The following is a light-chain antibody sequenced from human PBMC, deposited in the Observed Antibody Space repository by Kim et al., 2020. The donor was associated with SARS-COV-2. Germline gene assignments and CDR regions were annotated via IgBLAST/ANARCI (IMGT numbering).Light chain of an antibody. Sequence: PGERATPSCRASQSVSSSYLAWYQQKPGQAPRLLIYGASSRATGIPDRFSGRGSGTDFTLTISRLEPEDFAVYYCQQYGSSPRTFGQGTKVDIK. CDR3: QQYGSSPRT. CDR2: GAS. CDR1: QSVSSSY. V-gene: IGKV3-20*01. J-gene: IGKJ1*01.